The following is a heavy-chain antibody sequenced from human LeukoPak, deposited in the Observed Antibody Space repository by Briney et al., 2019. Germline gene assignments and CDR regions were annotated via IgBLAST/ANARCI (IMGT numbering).Heavy chain of an antibody. J-gene: IGHJ6*04. CDR1: GYTLTELS. CDR2: FDPEDGET. D-gene: IGHD2-15*01. V-gene: IGHV1-24*01. CDR3: ATSKHRVGPGVYCSGGSCFDYYGMDV. Sequence: ASVKVSCKVSGYTLTELSMHWVRQAPGKGLEWMGGFDPEDGETIYAQKFQRRVTMTEDTSTDTAYMELSSLRSEDTAVYYCATSKHRVGPGVYCSGGSCFDYYGMDVWGKGNTVTVSS.